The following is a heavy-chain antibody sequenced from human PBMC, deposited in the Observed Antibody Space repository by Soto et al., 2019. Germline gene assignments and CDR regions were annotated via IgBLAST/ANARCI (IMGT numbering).Heavy chain of an antibody. CDR2: IWYDGSNK. CDR1: GFTFSSYG. Sequence: GGSLRLSCAASGFTFSSYGMHWGRQAPGKGLEWVAVIWYDGSNKYYADSVKGRFTISRDNSKNTLYLQMNSLRAEDTAVYYCARDKNTGIYYYYYYGMDVWCQGNTVTVSS. D-gene: IGHD5-18*01. J-gene: IGHJ6*02. CDR3: ARDKNTGIYYYYYYGMDV. V-gene: IGHV3-33*01.